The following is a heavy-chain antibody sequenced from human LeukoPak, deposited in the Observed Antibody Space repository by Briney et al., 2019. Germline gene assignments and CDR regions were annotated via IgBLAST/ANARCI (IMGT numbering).Heavy chain of an antibody. Sequence: GGSLRLSCSASGFTFSSYAMHWVRQATGKGLEYVSAISSNGGSTYYADSVKGRFTISRDNSKNTLYLQMSSLRAEDTAVYYCVKGGGYSDAFDIWGQGTMVTVSS. J-gene: IGHJ3*02. CDR3: VKGGGYSDAFDI. D-gene: IGHD1-26*01. V-gene: IGHV3-64D*09. CDR2: ISSNGGST. CDR1: GFTFSSYA.